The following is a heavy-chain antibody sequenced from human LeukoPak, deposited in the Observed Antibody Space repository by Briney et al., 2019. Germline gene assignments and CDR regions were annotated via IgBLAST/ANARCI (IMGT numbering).Heavy chain of an antibody. V-gene: IGHV4-39*07. D-gene: IGHD3-16*01. CDR1: GGSISSSSYY. CDR2: IYYSGST. Sequence: PSETLSLTCTVSGGSISSSSYYWGWIRQPPGKGLEWIGSIYYSGSTYYNPSLKSRVTISVDTSKNQFSLKLSSVTAADTAVYYCARGALGGNNWFDPWGQGTLVTVSS. J-gene: IGHJ5*02. CDR3: ARGALGGNNWFDP.